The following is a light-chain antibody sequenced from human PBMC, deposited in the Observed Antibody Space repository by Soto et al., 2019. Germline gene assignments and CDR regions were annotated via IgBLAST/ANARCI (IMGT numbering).Light chain of an antibody. CDR3: QLRSNWPPLYT. J-gene: IGKJ2*01. CDR1: QSVSNY. CDR2: DAS. Sequence: EIVLTQSPATLSLSPGERATLSCRASQSVSNYLAWYQQKPGQAPRLLISDASNRATGIPARFSRSGSGTDFTLTISSLEPEDFAVYYCQLRSNWPPLYTFGQGTKLDIK. V-gene: IGKV3-11*01.